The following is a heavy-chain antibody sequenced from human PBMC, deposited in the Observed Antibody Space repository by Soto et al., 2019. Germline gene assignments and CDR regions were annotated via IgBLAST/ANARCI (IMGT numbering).Heavy chain of an antibody. D-gene: IGHD3-3*01. CDR2: ISYDGSNK. CDR1: GFTFSSYG. Sequence: QVQLVESGGGVVQPGRSLRLSCAASGFTFSSYGMHWVRQAPGKGLEWVAVISYDGSNKYYADSVKGRFIISRDNSKNTLYLQMNSRRAEDTAVYYCAKDLPDRIFYYYGMDVWGQGTTVTVSS. CDR3: AKDLPDRIFYYYGMDV. J-gene: IGHJ6*02. V-gene: IGHV3-30*18.